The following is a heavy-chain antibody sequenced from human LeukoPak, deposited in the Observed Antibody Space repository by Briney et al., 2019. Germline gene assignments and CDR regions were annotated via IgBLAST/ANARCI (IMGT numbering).Heavy chain of an antibody. V-gene: IGHV1-18*01. Sequence: ASVKVSCKASGYTFTSYGISWVRQAPGQGLEWMGWISAYNGNTNYAQKPQGRVTMTTDTSTSTAYMELRSLRSDDTAVYYCARGPLISSGYYRFDYWGQGTLVTVSS. CDR2: ISAYNGNT. CDR1: GYTFTSYG. J-gene: IGHJ4*02. D-gene: IGHD3-22*01. CDR3: ARGPLISSGYYRFDY.